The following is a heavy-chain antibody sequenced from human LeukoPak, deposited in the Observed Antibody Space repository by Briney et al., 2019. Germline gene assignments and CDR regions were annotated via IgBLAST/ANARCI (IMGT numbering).Heavy chain of an antibody. J-gene: IGHJ4*02. CDR3: ARGSRGSYRLDY. D-gene: IGHD1-26*01. Sequence: SETLSLTCAVYGGSFSGYYWSWIRQPPGKGLEWIGEINHSGSTNYNPSLKSRVTISVDTSKTQFSLKLSSVTAADTAVYYCARGSRGSYRLDYWGQGTLVTVSS. CDR2: INHSGST. V-gene: IGHV4-34*01. CDR1: GGSFSGYY.